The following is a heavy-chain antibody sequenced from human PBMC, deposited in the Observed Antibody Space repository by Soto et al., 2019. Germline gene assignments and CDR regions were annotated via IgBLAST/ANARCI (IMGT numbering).Heavy chain of an antibody. J-gene: IGHJ3*01. CDR1: GFTFSSYD. CDR2: IGTAGDT. CDR3: ARGDNSGWSAFDV. D-gene: IGHD6-19*01. V-gene: IGHV3-13*01. Sequence: EVQLVESGGNLVQPGGSLRLSLAASGFTFSSYDMHWVGQDTGKGLEWFSAIGTAGDTYYQDSVKGRFTISRENAKNSLYLQMNSLRAGDTAVYYCARGDNSGWSAFDVWGQGTMVTVSS.